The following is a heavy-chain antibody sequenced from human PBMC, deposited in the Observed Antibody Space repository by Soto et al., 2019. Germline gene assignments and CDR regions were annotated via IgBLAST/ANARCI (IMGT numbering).Heavy chain of an antibody. CDR1: GFTFSTYW. J-gene: IGHJ3*01. D-gene: IGHD3-10*01. CDR3: ARDLAPDYSTYCGAAFDL. Sequence: EVQLVESGGGLVQPGGSLRLSCAASGFTFSTYWMTWVRQAPGKGLEWVANINQDGSVKNYVDSVKGRFTISRDNAENSLYLPMNSLRAEDSTVYYCARDLAPDYSTYCGAAFDLWGQGTMVTVSS. V-gene: IGHV3-7*05. CDR2: INQDGSVK.